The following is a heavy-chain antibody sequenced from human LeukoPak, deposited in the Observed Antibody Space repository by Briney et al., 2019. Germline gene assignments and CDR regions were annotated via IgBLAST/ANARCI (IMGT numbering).Heavy chain of an antibody. CDR2: INPNSGGT. V-gene: IGHV1-2*02. CDR3: ARDRTWNDDDYNWFDP. Sequence: ASVKVSCKASGYTFTGYYMHWVRQAPGQGLEWMGWINPNSGGTNYAQKFQGRVTMTRDTSISTAYMELSRLRSDDTAVYYCARDRTWNDDDYNWFDPWGQGTLVTVSS. CDR1: GYTFTGYY. D-gene: IGHD1-1*01. J-gene: IGHJ5*02.